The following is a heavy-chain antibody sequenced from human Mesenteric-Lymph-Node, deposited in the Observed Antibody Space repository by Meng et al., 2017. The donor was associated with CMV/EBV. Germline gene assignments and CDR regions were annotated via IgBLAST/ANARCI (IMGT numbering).Heavy chain of an antibody. CDR1: GGSISSSSYY. CDR2: IYYSGST. CDR3: ASLKTTLLWFGEPNYYGMDV. Sequence: GSLRLSCTVSGGSISSSSYYWGWIRQPPGKGLEWIGSIYYSGSTYYNPSLKSRVTISVDMSKNQFSLKLSSVTAADTAVYYCASLKTTLLWFGEPNYYGMDVWGQGTTVTVSS. D-gene: IGHD3-10*01. V-gene: IGHV4-39*01. J-gene: IGHJ6*02.